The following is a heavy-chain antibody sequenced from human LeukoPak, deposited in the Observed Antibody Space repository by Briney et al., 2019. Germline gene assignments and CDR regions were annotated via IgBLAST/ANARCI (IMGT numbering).Heavy chain of an antibody. Sequence: GGSLRLSCAASGFTFSSYAMSWVRQAPGKGLEWVSAISGSGGSTYYADSVKGRFTISRDNSKNTLYLQMNSLRAEDTAVYYCAKDPDIVVVVAAWYNWFGPWGQGTLVAVSS. V-gene: IGHV3-23*01. D-gene: IGHD2-15*01. CDR2: ISGSGGST. CDR3: AKDPDIVVVVAAWYNWFGP. CDR1: GFTFSSYA. J-gene: IGHJ5*02.